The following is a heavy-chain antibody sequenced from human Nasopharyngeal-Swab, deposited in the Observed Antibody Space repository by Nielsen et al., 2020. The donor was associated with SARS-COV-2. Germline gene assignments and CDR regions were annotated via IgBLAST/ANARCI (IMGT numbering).Heavy chain of an antibody. CDR2: IYYSGST. J-gene: IGHJ5*02. CDR1: GGSISSSSYY. V-gene: IGHV4-39*01. CDR3: ASQPSNWFDP. Sequence: SETLSLTCTVSGGSISSSSYYWGWIRQPPGKGLEWIGSIYYSGSTYYNLSLKSRVTISVDTSKNQFSLKLSSVTAADTAVYYCASQPSNWFDPWGQGTLVTVSS.